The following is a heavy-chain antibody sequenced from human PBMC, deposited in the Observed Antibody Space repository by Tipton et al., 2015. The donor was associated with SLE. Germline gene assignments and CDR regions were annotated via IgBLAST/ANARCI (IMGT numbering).Heavy chain of an antibody. CDR3: ARRYYSDSGSLDFLYHVDL. J-gene: IGHJ6*02. Sequence: LFLPCTVSGGSIRTSNNYWDWIRHPPRKGLEWIGSIYYLGSTYYNPSLKSRVTIFVDTSKNQFSLKLSSVTAADTAVYFCARRYYSDSGSLDFLYHVDLWGQGTTVTVSS. CDR2: IYYLGST. D-gene: IGHD3-10*01. V-gene: IGHV4-39*07. CDR1: GGSIRTSNNY.